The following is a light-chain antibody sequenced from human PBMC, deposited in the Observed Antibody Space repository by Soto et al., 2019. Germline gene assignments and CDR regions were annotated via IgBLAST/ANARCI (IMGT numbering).Light chain of an antibody. CDR3: QQRSNWAIT. V-gene: IGKV3-15*01. Sequence: EIVLTQSPATLSVSPGERATLSCRASQSVSSKLAWYQQKPGQAPRLLIFGASTRATGIPDRFSGSGSGTEFTLTISSLQSEDFAVYYCQQRSNWAITFGQGTRLEIK. CDR1: QSVSSK. J-gene: IGKJ5*01. CDR2: GAS.